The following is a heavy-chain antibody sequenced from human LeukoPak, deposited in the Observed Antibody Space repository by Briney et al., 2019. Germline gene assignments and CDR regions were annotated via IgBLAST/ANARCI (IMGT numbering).Heavy chain of an antibody. J-gene: IGHJ4*02. Sequence: GASVKVSCKASGYTFTGYYMHWVRPAPGQGLEWMGWINPNSGGTNYAQKFQGRVTMTRDTSISTAYMELSRLRSDDTAVYYCARGLFDWLVGDDYWGQGTLVTVSS. CDR1: GYTFTGYY. V-gene: IGHV1-2*02. D-gene: IGHD3-9*01. CDR3: ARGLFDWLVGDDY. CDR2: INPNSGGT.